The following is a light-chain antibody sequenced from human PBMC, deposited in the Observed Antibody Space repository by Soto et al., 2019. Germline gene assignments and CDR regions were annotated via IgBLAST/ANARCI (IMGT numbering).Light chain of an antibody. CDR1: SSDVGSYNR. CDR3: RSYTSSRTYV. CDR2: EVS. V-gene: IGLV2-18*02. Sequence: QSALTQPPSVSGSPGQSVTISCTGTSSDVGSYNRVSWYQQPPGTAPKLMIYEVSNRPSGVPDRFSGSKSGNTASLTISGLQAEDEADYYCRSYTSSRTYVFGPGTKLTVL. J-gene: IGLJ1*01.